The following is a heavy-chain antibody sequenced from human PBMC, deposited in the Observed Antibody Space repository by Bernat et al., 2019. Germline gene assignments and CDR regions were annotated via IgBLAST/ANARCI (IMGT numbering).Heavy chain of an antibody. CDR2: ISSSGSTI. CDR3: ACEDRGTSY. CDR1: ALTFSTYN. D-gene: IGHD3-16*01. V-gene: IGHV3-48*01. J-gene: IGHJ4*02. Sequence: EVQLVESGGGLVQPGGSLRLSCAASALTFSTYNFNWVRQAPGKGLEWLSYISSSGSTIYYAASVKGRFTISRDNAKNSLYLQINSLRAEDTAVYYCACEDRGTSYWGQGTLVTVSS.